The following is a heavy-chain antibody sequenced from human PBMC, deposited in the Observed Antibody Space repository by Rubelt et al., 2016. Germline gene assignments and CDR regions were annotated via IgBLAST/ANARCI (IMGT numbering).Heavy chain of an antibody. Sequence: QVQLQESGPGLLKPSETLSLTCIVSNYSISSGYYWGWIRQSPGKGLGWIGSVSHSGSTYYNPSLKDRVTISADMSKNQFSLKLSSVTAADTAVYYCARGINTVPYYYYYGMDVWGQGTTVTVSS. D-gene: IGHD4-11*01. CDR3: ARGINTVPYYYYYGMDV. CDR1: NYSISSGYY. J-gene: IGHJ6*02. CDR2: VSHSGST. V-gene: IGHV4-38-2*02.